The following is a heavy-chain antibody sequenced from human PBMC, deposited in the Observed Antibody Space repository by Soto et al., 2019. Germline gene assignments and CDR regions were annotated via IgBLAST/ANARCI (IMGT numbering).Heavy chain of an antibody. CDR1: GVSVTSGGFF. Sequence: VLLQESGPGLVEPSQTLSLTCTVSGVSVTSGGFFWSWIRHHPAKGLEWIGYISYSGSAHYSPSLNSRVSIAADTSSNQFSLRLTSLTAADTAVYFGARLLCSGNSCSLGGGFDIWGQRTTVTVSS. V-gene: IGHV4-31*03. D-gene: IGHD2-2*01. CDR3: ARLLCSGNSCSLGGGFDI. CDR2: ISYSGSA. J-gene: IGHJ3*02.